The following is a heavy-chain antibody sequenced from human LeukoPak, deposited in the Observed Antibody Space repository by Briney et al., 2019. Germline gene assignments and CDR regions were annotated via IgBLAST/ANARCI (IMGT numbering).Heavy chain of an antibody. CDR1: GFTFSSYE. V-gene: IGHV3-7*01. CDR3: AIRGGIAVAGTPGY. CDR2: IKQDGSEK. D-gene: IGHD6-19*01. Sequence: GGSLRLSCAASGFTFSSYEMNWVRQAPGKGLEWVANIKQDGSEKYYVDSVKGRFTISRDNAKNSLYLQMNSLRAEDTAVYYCAIRGGIAVAGTPGYWGQGTLVTVSS. J-gene: IGHJ4*02.